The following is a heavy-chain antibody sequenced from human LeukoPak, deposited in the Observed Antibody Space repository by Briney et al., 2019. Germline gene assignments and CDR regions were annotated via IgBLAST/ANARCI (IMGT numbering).Heavy chain of an antibody. D-gene: IGHD3-3*01. Sequence: ASXKXXXKASXXTFISYAISXVRQAPGQGLEWXGGIIPIFGTANYAQKFQGRVTITTDESTSTAYMELSSLRSEDTAVYYCARDRAGRFGVVQFDYWGQGTLVTVSS. CDR3: ARDRAGRFGVVQFDY. CDR2: IIPIFGTA. CDR1: XXTFISYA. J-gene: IGHJ4*02. V-gene: IGHV1-69*05.